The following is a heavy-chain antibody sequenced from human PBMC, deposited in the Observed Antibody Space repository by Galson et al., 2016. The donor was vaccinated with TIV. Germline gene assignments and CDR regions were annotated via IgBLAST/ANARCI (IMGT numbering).Heavy chain of an antibody. CDR2: INPDSGDT. V-gene: IGHV1-2*02. D-gene: IGHD4-17*01. Sequence: SVKVSCKASGYTFTGYYMHWVRQAPGQGLEWMGWINPDSGDTNYSQKFQGRVTMTRDTSINTAYMELSNLTSDDTAVYYCARDPSPVTTSPFDIWGQGTMVTVSS. CDR1: GYTFTGYY. CDR3: ARDPSPVTTSPFDI. J-gene: IGHJ3*02.